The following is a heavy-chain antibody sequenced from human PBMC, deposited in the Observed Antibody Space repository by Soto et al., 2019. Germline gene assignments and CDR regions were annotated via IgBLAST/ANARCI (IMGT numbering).Heavy chain of an antibody. CDR1: GFTFSSYG. CDR3: AKAVGGYCSGGSCYSGGYYQYCMDV. CDR2: ISYDGSNK. V-gene: IGHV3-30*18. D-gene: IGHD2-15*01. J-gene: IGHJ6*02. Sequence: PGGSLRLSCAASGFTFSSYGMHWVRQAPGKGLEWVAVISYDGSNKYYADSVKGRFTISRDNSKNTLYLQMNSLRAEDTAVYYCAKAVGGYCSGGSCYSGGYYQYCMDVWGQGTTVTVSS.